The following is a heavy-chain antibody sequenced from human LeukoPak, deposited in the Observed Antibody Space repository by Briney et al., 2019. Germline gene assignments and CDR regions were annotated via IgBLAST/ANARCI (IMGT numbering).Heavy chain of an antibody. CDR1: GYTFISYG. CDR2: ISAYNGNT. Sequence: ASVKVSCKASGYTFISYGISWVRQAPGQGLEWMGWISAYNGNTNYAQKFQGRVTMTRDTSTSTVYMELSSLRSEDTAVYYCARDVSSSWYRAFDYWGQGTLVTVSS. V-gene: IGHV1-18*01. D-gene: IGHD6-13*01. CDR3: ARDVSSSWYRAFDY. J-gene: IGHJ4*02.